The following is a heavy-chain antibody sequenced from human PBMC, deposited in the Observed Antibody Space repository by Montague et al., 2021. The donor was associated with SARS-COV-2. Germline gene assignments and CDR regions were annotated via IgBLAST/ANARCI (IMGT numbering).Heavy chain of an antibody. CDR1: GGSISSSSYY. CDR3: ARVGRQQLVRLSGMDV. J-gene: IGHJ6*02. Sequence: SETLSLTCTVSGGSISSSSYYWGWIRQPPGKGLEWIGSIYYSGSTXYNPSPKSRVTISVDTSKNQFSLKLSSVTAADTAVYYRARVGRQQLVRLSGMDVWGQGTTVTVSS. CDR2: IYYSGST. V-gene: IGHV4-39*07. D-gene: IGHD6-13*01.